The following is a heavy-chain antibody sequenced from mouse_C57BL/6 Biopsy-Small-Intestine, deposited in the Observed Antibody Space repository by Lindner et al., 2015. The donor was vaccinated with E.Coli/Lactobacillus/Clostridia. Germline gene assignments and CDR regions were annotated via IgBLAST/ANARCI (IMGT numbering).Heavy chain of an antibody. CDR1: GYTFISYV. V-gene: IGHV1-14*01. J-gene: IGHJ3*01. CDR2: INPYSDAT. CDR3: ARRDWDFAGFAY. Sequence: SCKASGYTFISYVLYWVKQKPGQGLEWIGYINPYSDATKYNEKFRGKAILTSDKSSSTAYMELSSLTSEDSAIYYCARRDWDFAGFAYWGQGTLVTVSA. D-gene: IGHD4-1*01.